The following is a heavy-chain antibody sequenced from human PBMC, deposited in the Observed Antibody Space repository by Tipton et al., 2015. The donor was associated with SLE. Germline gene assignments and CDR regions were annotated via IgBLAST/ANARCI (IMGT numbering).Heavy chain of an antibody. J-gene: IGHJ4*02. CDR3: ARVGLAAPGDY. CDR2: INHSGST. D-gene: IGHD6-13*01. V-gene: IGHV4-39*07. CDR1: GGSISSSSYY. Sequence: TLSLTCTVSGGSISSSSYYWSWIRQPPGKGLEWIGEINHSGSTNYNPSLKSRVTISVDTSKNQFSLKLSSVTAADTAVYYCARVGLAAPGDYWGQGTLVTVSS.